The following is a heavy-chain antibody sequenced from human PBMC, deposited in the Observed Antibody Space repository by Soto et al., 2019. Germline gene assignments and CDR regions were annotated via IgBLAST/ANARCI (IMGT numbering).Heavy chain of an antibody. CDR2: ISGDSGNT. D-gene: IGHD6-19*01. V-gene: IGHV1-3*01. CDR3: ARDGVAAGNINFDY. Sequence: SVKVSCKASGYMFTKSAMHWVRQAPGQRLEWMGWISGDSGNTKYSPKLQDRVTITRDTSASTAYMELSSLRSEDTALYYCARDGVAAGNINFDYWGQGTLVTVSS. CDR1: GYMFTKSA. J-gene: IGHJ4*01.